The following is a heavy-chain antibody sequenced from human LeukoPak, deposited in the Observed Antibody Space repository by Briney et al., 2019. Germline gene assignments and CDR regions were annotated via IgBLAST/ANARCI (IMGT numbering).Heavy chain of an antibody. D-gene: IGHD4-23*01. CDR1: GGSISSSSYY. V-gene: IGHV4-39*07. CDR2: IYYSEST. Sequence: SETLSLTCTVSGGSISSSSYYWGWIRQPPGKGLEWFGSIYYSESTYYNPSLKSRVTISVDTSKNQFSLKLSSVTAADTAVYYCARDNYGGNSYWYFDLWGRGTLVTVSS. CDR3: ARDNYGGNSYWYFDL. J-gene: IGHJ2*01.